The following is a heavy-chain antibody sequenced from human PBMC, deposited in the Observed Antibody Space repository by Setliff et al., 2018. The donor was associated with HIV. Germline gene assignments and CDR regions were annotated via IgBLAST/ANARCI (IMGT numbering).Heavy chain of an antibody. J-gene: IGHJ6*02. CDR3: ARSKISGSNHGTYGFDV. CDR1: GGAISGSGYY. CDR2: IYYSGSV. D-gene: IGHD1-26*01. Sequence: SETLSLTCSVSGGAISGSGYYWSWIRQPPGKALEWIGYIYYSGSVYYNPSLKSRLTISVDTSKNQFSVKLNSVTAADTAVYYCARSKISGSNHGTYGFDVWGQGTTVTVSS. V-gene: IGHV4-31*03.